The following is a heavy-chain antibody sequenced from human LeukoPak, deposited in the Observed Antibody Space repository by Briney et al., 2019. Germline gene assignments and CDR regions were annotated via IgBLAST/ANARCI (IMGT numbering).Heavy chain of an antibody. V-gene: IGHV1-18*01. Sequence: ASVKVSCKASGYTFTSYGINWVRQAPGQGLEWMGRISVYNGNTNYAQKFQGRVTMTTDTSTSTAYMELRSLRSDDTAVYYCARDYVASSTSIWSYYYLDVWGKGTTVTVSS. J-gene: IGHJ6*03. CDR3: ARDYVASSTSIWSYYYLDV. CDR2: ISVYNGNT. D-gene: IGHD2-2*01. CDR1: GYTFTSYG.